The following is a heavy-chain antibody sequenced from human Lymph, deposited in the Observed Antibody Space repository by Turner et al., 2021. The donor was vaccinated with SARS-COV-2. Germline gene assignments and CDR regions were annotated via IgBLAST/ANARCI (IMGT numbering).Heavy chain of an antibody. CDR1: GFSLSTRGMC. Sequence: QVTLRESGPALVNPTQTLTLTCTFSGFSLSTRGMCVSWIRQPPGKALEWLARIDCDDDKYYSTSLKTRLTISKDTSKNQVVLTMTNMDPVDTATYYCARIRTGYSYCYRSTYYFDYWGQGTLVTVSS. D-gene: IGHD5-18*01. CDR3: ARIRTGYSYCYRSTYYFDY. V-gene: IGHV2-70*15. CDR2: IDCDDDK. J-gene: IGHJ4*02.